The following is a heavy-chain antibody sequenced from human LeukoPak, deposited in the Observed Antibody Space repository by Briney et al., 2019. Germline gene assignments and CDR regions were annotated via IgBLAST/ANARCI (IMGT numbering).Heavy chain of an antibody. D-gene: IGHD3-22*01. Sequence: GGSLRLSCAASGFTFSDYYMSWIRQAPGKGLGWVSYISSSGSTIYYADSVKGRFTISRDNAKNSLYLQMNSLRVEDTAVYYCARLFYYDSSGVYGMDVWGQGTTVTVSS. CDR1: GFTFSDYY. CDR2: ISSSGSTI. CDR3: ARLFYYDSSGVYGMDV. V-gene: IGHV3-11*04. J-gene: IGHJ6*02.